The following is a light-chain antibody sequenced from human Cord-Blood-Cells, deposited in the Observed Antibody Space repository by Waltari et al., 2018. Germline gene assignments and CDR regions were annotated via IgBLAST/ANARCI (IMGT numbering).Light chain of an antibody. CDR2: LNSDGSH. CDR3: PTWGSGIGV. Sequence: QLLLTHSPSASPSLGASVKLTCTLTTGHSIHAIAWHQQQPEKGHRYFMKLNSDGSHSKADRIPRRFSGSSSGAERYLTISSLQSEDAADYYCPTWGSGIGVFGGGTKLTVL. V-gene: IGLV4-69*01. J-gene: IGLJ3*02. CDR1: TGHSIHA.